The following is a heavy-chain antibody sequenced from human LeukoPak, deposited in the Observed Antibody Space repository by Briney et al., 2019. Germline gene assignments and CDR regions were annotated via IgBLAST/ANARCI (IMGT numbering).Heavy chain of an antibody. J-gene: IGHJ3*02. Sequence: SVKVSCKTSGYRFTGYYLHWVRQASGQGLEWMGWMNPKSGATDYAQKLQGRVTMTTDTSTSTAYMELRSLRSDDTAVYYCARVADPAPLSGSYVLFAFDIWGQGTMVTVSS. D-gene: IGHD1-26*01. CDR2: MNPKSGAT. CDR3: ARVADPAPLSGSYVLFAFDI. CDR1: GYRFTGYY. V-gene: IGHV1-2*02.